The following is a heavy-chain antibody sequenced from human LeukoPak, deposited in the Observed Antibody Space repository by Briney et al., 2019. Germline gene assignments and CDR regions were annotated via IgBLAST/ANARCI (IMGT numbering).Heavy chain of an antibody. CDR3: ARGVVAVYAWFDP. CDR1: GFTFDEYG. CDR2: INWNGGSS. V-gene: IGHV3-20*04. Sequence: GGSLRLSCAASGFTFDEYGMNWVRQVPGKGLEWVSTINWNGGSSSYADSVKGRFTISRDNARNSLYLQMNSLRAEDTALYYCARGVVAVYAWFDPWGQGTLVTVSS. D-gene: IGHD2-15*01. J-gene: IGHJ5*02.